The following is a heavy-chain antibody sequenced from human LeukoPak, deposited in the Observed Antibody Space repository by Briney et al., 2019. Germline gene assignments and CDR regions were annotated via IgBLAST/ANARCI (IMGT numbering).Heavy chain of an antibody. CDR3: ARDLMRYYDFWSGSDAFDI. Sequence: GGSLRLSCAASGFTFSSYGMNWVRQAPGKGMEWVSSISSSSSYIYYADSVTGRFTISRDNAKNSLYLQMNSLRAEDTAVYYCARDLMRYYDFWSGSDAFDIWGQGTMVTVSS. D-gene: IGHD3-3*01. CDR1: GFTFSSYG. CDR2: ISSSSSYI. V-gene: IGHV3-21*01. J-gene: IGHJ3*02.